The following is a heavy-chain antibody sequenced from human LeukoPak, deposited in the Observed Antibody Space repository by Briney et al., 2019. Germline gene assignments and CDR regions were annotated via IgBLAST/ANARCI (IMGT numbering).Heavy chain of an antibody. D-gene: IGHD2-2*01. CDR1: GDSVSSNSAA. J-gene: IGHJ6*02. V-gene: IGHV6-1*01. Sequence: SQTLSLTCAISGDSVSSNSAAWNWIRQSPSRGLEWLGRTYYRSKWYNDYAVSVKSRITINPDTSKNQFSLQLNSVTPEDTAVYYCARSVGTVVVPAATTYGMDVWGQGTTVTVSS. CDR2: TYYRSKWYN. CDR3: ARSVGTVVVPAATTYGMDV.